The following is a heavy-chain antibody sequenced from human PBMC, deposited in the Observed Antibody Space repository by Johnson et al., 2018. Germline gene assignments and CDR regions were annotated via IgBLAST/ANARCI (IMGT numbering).Heavy chain of an antibody. CDR1: GASISSSTYY. CDR2: IYRSGKN. Sequence: QVQLQESGPGLAKPSETLSLTCTVSGASISSSTYYWAWVRQPPGKGLEWIGSIYRSGKNYSSPPLKSRVTISLDTSRNQVSRWLTSLTAADTALYYCARGDSSSYGHFFDYWGQGTLVAVSS. V-gene: IGHV4-39*07. J-gene: IGHJ4*02. D-gene: IGHD3-22*01. CDR3: ARGDSSSYGHFFDY.